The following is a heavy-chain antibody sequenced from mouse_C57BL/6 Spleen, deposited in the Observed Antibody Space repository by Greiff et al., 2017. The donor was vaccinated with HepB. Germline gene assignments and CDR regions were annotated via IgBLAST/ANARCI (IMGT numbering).Heavy chain of an antibody. CDR2: INPSTGGT. D-gene: IGHD1-1*01. CDR1: GYSFTGYY. J-gene: IGHJ3*01. CDR3: ARHYGSSPFAY. V-gene: IGHV1-42*01. Sequence: VQLQQSGPELVKPGASVKISCKASGYSFTGYYMNWVKQSPEKSLEWIGEINPSTGGTTYKQKFKAKATLTVDKSSSTAYMQLKSLTSEDSAVYYCARHYGSSPFAYWGQGTLVTVSA.